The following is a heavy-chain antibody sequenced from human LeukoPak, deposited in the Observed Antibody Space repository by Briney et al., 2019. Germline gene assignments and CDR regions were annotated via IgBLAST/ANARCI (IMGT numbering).Heavy chain of an antibody. V-gene: IGHV4-38-2*01. D-gene: IGHD3-3*01. J-gene: IGHJ5*02. CDR3: ARVILRITIFGVVIKKPNWFDP. CDR2: IYHNGST. CDR1: GYSISSGYY. Sequence: SETLSLTCAVSGYSISSGYYWGWIRQPPGKGLEWIGSIYHNGSTYYNPSLKSRVTISVDTSKNQFSLKLSSVTAADTAVFYCARVILRITIFGVVIKKPNWFDPWGQGTLVTVSS.